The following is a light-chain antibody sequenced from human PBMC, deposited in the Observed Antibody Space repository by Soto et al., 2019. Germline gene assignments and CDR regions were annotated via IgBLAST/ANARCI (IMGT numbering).Light chain of an antibody. J-gene: IGKJ2*01. CDR3: QKSHGITYT. CDR2: AAS. V-gene: IGKV1-39*01. CDR1: QTISTY. Sequence: DIQMTQSPSSLSASVGDRVTITCRASQTISTYLNWYQQNPGKAPKLLIYAASTLQSGVPSRFSGSGSGTDFTLTIRSLQPEDFATYYWQKSHGITYTFGRGKKLEIK.